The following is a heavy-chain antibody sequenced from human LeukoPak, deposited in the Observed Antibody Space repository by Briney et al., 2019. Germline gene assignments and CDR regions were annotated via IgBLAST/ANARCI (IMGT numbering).Heavy chain of an antibody. CDR2: INHSGST. J-gene: IGHJ6*03. Sequence: SETLSLTCAVYGGSFSGYYWSWIRQPPGKGLEWIGEINHSGSTNYNPSLKSRVTISVDTSKNQFSLKLSSVTAADTAVYYCARKGSSSWCSYYYYYMDVWGKGTTVTVSS. CDR1: GGSFSGYY. V-gene: IGHV4-34*01. D-gene: IGHD6-13*01. CDR3: ARKGSSSWCSYYYYYMDV.